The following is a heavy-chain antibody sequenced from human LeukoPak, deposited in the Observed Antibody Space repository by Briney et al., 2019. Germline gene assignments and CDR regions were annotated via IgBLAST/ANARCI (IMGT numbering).Heavy chain of an antibody. CDR2: IKQDGSEK. J-gene: IGHJ4*02. CDR1: GFTFSSYW. V-gene: IGHV3-7*01. CDR3: ARDFEERGYFVADFDY. D-gene: IGHD3-22*01. Sequence: PGGSLRLSCAASGFTFSSYWMSWVRQAPGKGLEWVANIKQDGSEKYYMDSVKGRFTISRDNAKNSLYLQMNSLRAEDTAVYYCARDFEERGYFVADFDYWGQGTLVTVSS.